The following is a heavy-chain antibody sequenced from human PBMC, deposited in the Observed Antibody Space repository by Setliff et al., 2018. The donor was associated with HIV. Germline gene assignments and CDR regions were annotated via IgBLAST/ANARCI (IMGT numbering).Heavy chain of an antibody. J-gene: IGHJ4*02. D-gene: IGHD3-9*01. V-gene: IGHV4-39*07. CDR1: GGSISSNSYY. Sequence: SEILSLTCTVSGGSISSNSYYWGWIRQPPGKGLEWIGSIYHSGRTYYNPSLKSRVTISVDTSKNQFSLKLTSVTAADTAVYYCARDQPQDYDSLTGYYTGRYFDYWGRGTLVTVSS. CDR2: IYHSGRT. CDR3: ARDQPQDYDSLTGYYTGRYFDY.